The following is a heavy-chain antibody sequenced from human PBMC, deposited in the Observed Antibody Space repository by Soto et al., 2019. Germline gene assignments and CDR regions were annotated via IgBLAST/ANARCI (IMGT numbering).Heavy chain of an antibody. V-gene: IGHV1-18*01. J-gene: IGHJ4*02. CDR1: NYTFTSYG. D-gene: IGHD6-19*01. CDR2: ISAYNGYT. CDR3: ARESRQWLACDF. Sequence: QIQLVQSGTEVKYPGASVKVSCKASNYTFTSYGFNWVRQAPGQGIEWIGWISAYNGYTNYEKKFQGIVTMTTDASTPTAYMELRSLGFDATAVYYCARESRQWLACDFWGQGTLVSVSS.